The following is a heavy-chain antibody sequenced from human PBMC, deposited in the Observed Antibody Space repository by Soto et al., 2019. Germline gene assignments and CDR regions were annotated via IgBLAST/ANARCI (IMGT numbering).Heavy chain of an antibody. J-gene: IGHJ4*02. V-gene: IGHV3-9*01. CDR1: GFIFDDYA. D-gene: IGHD4-17*01. CDR3: AKGASTTVFAFNDY. Sequence: EVHLVESGGGLVQPGRSLRLSCAASGFIFDDYAMHWVRQAPGKGLEWVSSISWNSGNIGYADSVKGRFTISRDNAKTSLYLQMNSVRGDDTALYFCAKGASTTVFAFNDYWGQGTLVTVSS. CDR2: ISWNSGNI.